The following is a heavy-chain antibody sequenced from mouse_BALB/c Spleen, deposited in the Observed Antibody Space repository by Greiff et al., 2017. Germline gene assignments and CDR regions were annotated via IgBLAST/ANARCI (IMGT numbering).Heavy chain of an antibody. J-gene: IGHJ3*01. CDR2: IYPGNSDT. CDR1: GYTFTSYW. V-gene: IGHV1-5*01. CDR3: TRPLSTMITSAWFAY. Sequence: VQLKESGTVLARPGASVKMSCKASGYTFTSYWMHWVKQRPGQGLEWIGAIYPGNSDTSYNQKFKGKAKLTAVTSTSTAYMELSSLTNEDSAVYYCTRPLSTMITSAWFAYWGQGTLVTVAA. D-gene: IGHD2-4*01.